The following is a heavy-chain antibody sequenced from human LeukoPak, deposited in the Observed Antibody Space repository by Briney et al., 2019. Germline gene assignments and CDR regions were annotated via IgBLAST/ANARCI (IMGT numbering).Heavy chain of an antibody. CDR2: IYYSGST. CDR3: ARGYSSYFDP. CDR1: GGSISSSSYY. J-gene: IGHJ5*02. D-gene: IGHD6-6*01. V-gene: IGHV4-39*07. Sequence: SETLSLTCTVSGGSISSSSYYWGWIRQPPGKGLEWIGSIYYSGSTYYNPSLKSRVTISVDRSKNQFSLKLSSVTAADTAVYYCARGYSSYFDPWGQGTLVTVSS.